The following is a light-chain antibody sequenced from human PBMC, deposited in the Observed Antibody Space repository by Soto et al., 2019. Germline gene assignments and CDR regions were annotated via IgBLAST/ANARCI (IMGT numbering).Light chain of an antibody. CDR1: HNDIGTYDY. CDR3: SSLTSNRIYV. Sequence: QSVLTQPTPVSGSPGQSITISCTGNHNDIGTYDYVSWYQQHPGRAPRLLIHGVTTRPSGISDRFSASKSGLTASLTISGLQPEDEADYYCSSLTSNRIYVFGPGTKVTVL. CDR2: GVT. V-gene: IGLV2-14*03. J-gene: IGLJ1*01.